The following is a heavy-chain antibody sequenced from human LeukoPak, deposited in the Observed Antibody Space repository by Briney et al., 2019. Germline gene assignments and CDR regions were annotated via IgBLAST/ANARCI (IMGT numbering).Heavy chain of an antibody. CDR2: INPNSGGT. J-gene: IGHJ6*02. V-gene: IGHV1-2*02. D-gene: IGHD3-3*01. CDR3: AREGIMFGVVETYYYYGMDV. Sequence: GASVKVSCKASGYTFTGYYMHWVRQAPGQGLEWMGWINPNSGGTNYARKFQGRVTMTRDTSISTAYMELSRLRSDDTAVYYCAREGIMFGVVETYYYYGMDVWGQGTTVTVSS. CDR1: GYTFTGYY.